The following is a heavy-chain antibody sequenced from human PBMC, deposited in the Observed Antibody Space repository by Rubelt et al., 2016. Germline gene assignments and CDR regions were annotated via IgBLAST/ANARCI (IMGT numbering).Heavy chain of an antibody. CDR1: GGSISSYY. V-gene: IGHV4-59*08. J-gene: IGHJ6*03. D-gene: IGHD6-19*01. CDR3: ARQVGYSSGWATNYYYYYYMDV. Sequence: QVQLQESGPGLVKPSETLSLTCTVSGGSISSYYWSWIRQPPGKGLEWIGYIYYSGSTNYNPSLKSRVTISVDTSKNQFSLKLSSVTAADTAVYYCARQVGYSSGWATNYYYYYYMDVWGKGTTVTVSS. CDR2: IYYSGST.